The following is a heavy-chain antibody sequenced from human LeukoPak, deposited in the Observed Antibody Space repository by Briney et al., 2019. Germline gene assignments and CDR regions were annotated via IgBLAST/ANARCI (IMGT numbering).Heavy chain of an antibody. CDR1: GGTFSSYA. CDR2: IIPILGIA. CDR3: ARCSTGGYDYAPGHLHYYYYYGMDV. J-gene: IGHJ6*02. Sequence: SVKVSCKASGGTFSSYAISWVRQAPGQGLEWMGRIIPILGIANYAQKFQGRVTITADKSTSTAYMELSSLRSEDTAVYYCARCSTGGYDYAPGHLHYYYYYGMDVWGQGTTVTVSS. V-gene: IGHV1-69*04. D-gene: IGHD5-12*01.